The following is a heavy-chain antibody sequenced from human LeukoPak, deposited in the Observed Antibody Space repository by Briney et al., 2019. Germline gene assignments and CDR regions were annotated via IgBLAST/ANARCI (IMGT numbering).Heavy chain of an antibody. Sequence: PGGSLRLSCAASGFTFSSYSMSWVRQAPGKGLEWVANIKQDGSEKYYVDSVKGRFTISRDNAKNSLYLQMNSLRAEDTAVYYCASDRTGDFGYWGQGTLVTVSS. V-gene: IGHV3-7*01. J-gene: IGHJ4*02. CDR2: IKQDGSEK. CDR3: ASDRTGDFGY. CDR1: GFTFSSYS. D-gene: IGHD7-27*01.